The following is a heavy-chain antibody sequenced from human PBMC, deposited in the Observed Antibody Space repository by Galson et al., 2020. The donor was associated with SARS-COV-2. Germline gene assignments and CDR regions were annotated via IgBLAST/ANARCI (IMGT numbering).Heavy chain of an antibody. CDR1: GFTVSSNY. CDR2: IYSGGST. J-gene: IGHJ6*02. Sequence: GGSLRLSCAASGFTVSSNYMSWVRQAPGKGLEWVSVIYSGGSTYYADSVKGRFTISRDNSKNTLYLQMNSLRAEDTAVYYCARITIFPRGWYYYGMDVWGQGTTVTVSS. V-gene: IGHV3-66*01. CDR3: ARITIFPRGWYYYGMDV. D-gene: IGHD3-3*01.